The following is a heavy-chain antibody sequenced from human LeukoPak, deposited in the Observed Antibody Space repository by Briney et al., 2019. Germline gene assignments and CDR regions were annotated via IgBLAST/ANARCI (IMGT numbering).Heavy chain of an antibody. V-gene: IGHV3-74*01. J-gene: IGHJ4*02. CDR1: GFTFSSYW. CDR3: ARGYAGIDY. Sequence: GGSLRLSCAASGFTFSSYWMHWVRRAPGKGLVWVSRINTDGSSTIYADSVKGRFTISRDNAKNTLYLQMNSLRAEDTAVYYCARGYAGIDYWGQGTLVTVSS. D-gene: IGHD5-12*01. CDR2: INTDGSST.